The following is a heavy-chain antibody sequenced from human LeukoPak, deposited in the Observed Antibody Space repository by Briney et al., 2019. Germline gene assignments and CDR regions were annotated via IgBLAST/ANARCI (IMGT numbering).Heavy chain of an antibody. J-gene: IGHJ6*03. Sequence: GGSLRLSCAASGFTFSNAWMSWVRQAPGKGLEWVGRIKSKTDGGTTDYAAPVKGRFTISRDDSKNTLYLQMNSLKTEDTAVYYCTTEGVLPDTYWAYYYYMDVWGKGTTVTVSS. D-gene: IGHD2-8*01. CDR2: IKSKTDGGTT. V-gene: IGHV3-15*01. CDR1: GFTFSNAW. CDR3: TTEGVLPDTYWAYYYYMDV.